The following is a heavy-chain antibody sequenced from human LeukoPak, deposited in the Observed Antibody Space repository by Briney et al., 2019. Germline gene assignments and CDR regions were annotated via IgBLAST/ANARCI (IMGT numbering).Heavy chain of an antibody. CDR1: GYTFTSYG. V-gene: IGHV1-18*01. CDR2: ISAYNGNT. CDR3: ARDLFPPNQYGMDV. D-gene: IGHD1-14*01. Sequence: GASVKVSCKASGYTFTSYGISWVRRAPGQGLEWMGWISAYNGNTNYAQKLQGRVTMTTDTSTSTAYMELRSLRSDDTAVYYCARDLFPPNQYGMDVWGQGTTVTVSS. J-gene: IGHJ6*02.